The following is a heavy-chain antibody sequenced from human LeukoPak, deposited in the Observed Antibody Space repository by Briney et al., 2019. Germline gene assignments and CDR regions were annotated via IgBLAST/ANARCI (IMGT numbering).Heavy chain of an antibody. CDR1: GFTFSSYS. CDR3: AKDIVGGGDDY. Sequence: GGSLRLSCATSGFTFSSYSLNWVRQAPGKGLEWVSSISSSSSYIYYADSVKGRFTISRDNAKNSIYLQMNSLRVEDTAVYYCAKDIVGGGDDYWGQGTLVIVSS. J-gene: IGHJ4*02. D-gene: IGHD2-21*02. V-gene: IGHV3-21*01. CDR2: ISSSSSYI.